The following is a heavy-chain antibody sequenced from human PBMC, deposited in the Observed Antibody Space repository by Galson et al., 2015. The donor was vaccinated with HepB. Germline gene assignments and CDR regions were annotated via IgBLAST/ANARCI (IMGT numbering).Heavy chain of an antibody. J-gene: IGHJ5*02. CDR1: GYRFTTYW. D-gene: IGHD3-22*01. CDR3: ARRLRNYVDSSAYYSKWFDP. Sequence: QSGAEVKKPGESLWISCQASGYRFTTYWISWVRQIPGKGLEWMGRIDPSDSNTTSSQSFEGHVTISADKSISTAYLQWSSLKASDTAIDFCARRLRNYVDSSAYYSKWFDPWGQGTLVTVSS. V-gene: IGHV5-10-1*01. CDR2: IDPSDSNT.